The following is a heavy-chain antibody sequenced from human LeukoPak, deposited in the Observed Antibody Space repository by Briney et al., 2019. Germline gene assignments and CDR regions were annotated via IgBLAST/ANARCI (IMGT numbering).Heavy chain of an antibody. V-gene: IGHV3-23*01. CDR1: GFTFSSYG. J-gene: IGHJ6*03. Sequence: GGSLRLSCAASGFTFSSYGMSWVRQAPGKGLEWVSAISGSGGSTYYADSVKGRFTISRDNSKNTLYLQMNSLRAEDTAVYYCAKGGAVSSKSITLIRGTRKYYYYMDVWGKGTTVTISS. CDR2: ISGSGGST. D-gene: IGHD3-10*01. CDR3: AKGGAVSSKSITLIRGTRKYYYYMDV.